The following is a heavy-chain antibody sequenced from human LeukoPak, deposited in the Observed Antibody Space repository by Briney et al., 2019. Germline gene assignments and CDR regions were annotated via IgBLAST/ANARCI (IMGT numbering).Heavy chain of an antibody. CDR3: AKYDNGFFYYYLDV. Sequence: QPGGSLRLSCAASGFTFSTYGMTWVRQAPGKGLEWVAGISGRGITTAYAESVEGRFTISRDNSKNTLYVQMDSLRVEDTAVYYCAKYDNGFFYYYLDVWGKGTTVTVFS. J-gene: IGHJ6*03. CDR2: ISGRGITT. CDR1: GFTFSTYG. D-gene: IGHD3-22*01. V-gene: IGHV3-23*01.